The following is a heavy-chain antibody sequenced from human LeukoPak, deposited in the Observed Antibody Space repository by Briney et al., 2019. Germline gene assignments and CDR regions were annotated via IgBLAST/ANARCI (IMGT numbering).Heavy chain of an antibody. J-gene: IGHJ4*02. CDR2: IDTSGNT. V-gene: IGHV3-23*01. D-gene: IGHD6-13*01. CDR3: AKYSRPSSRVFDY. Sequence: SGGSLRLSCAGSGFTFSSYPMTWARQAPGKGLDWVSTIDTSGNTDYADSVKGRFTISRDNSRNTLYLQMNSLRAEDTAVYFCAKYSRPSSRVFDYWGQGTLATVSP. CDR1: GFTFSSYP.